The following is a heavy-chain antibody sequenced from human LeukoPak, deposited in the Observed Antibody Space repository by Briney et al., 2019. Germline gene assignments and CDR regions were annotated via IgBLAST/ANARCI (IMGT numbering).Heavy chain of an antibody. CDR1: GFTFDDYG. CDR2: INWNGGST. D-gene: IGHD1-26*01. CDR3: ARDLVGFGGSYFFDY. J-gene: IGHJ4*02. V-gene: IGHV3-20*04. Sequence: PGGSLRLSCAASGFTFDDYGMSWVRQAPGKGLEWVSGINWNGGSTGYADPVKGRFTISRDNAKNSLYLQMNSLRAEDTALYYCARDLVGFGGSYFFDYWGQGTLVTVSS.